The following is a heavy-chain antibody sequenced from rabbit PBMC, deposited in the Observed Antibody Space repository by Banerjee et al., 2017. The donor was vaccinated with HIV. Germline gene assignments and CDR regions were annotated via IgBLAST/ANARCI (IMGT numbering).Heavy chain of an antibody. CDR2: IYGGSNGST. CDR1: GFSFSSSYW. D-gene: IGHD6-1*01. V-gene: IGHV1S45*01. J-gene: IGHJ4*01. Sequence: EESGGGLVQPEGSLTLTCTASGFSFSSSYWICWVRQAPGKGLEWIACIYGGSNGSTYYASWAKGRFTISKTSSTTVTLQMTSLTAADTATYFCARAGYGGYGDGNLWGPGTLVTVS. CDR3: ARAGYGGYGDGNL.